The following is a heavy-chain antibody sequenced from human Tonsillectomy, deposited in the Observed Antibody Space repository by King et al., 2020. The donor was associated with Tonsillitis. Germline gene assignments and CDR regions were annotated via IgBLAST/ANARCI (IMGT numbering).Heavy chain of an antibody. J-gene: IGHJ4*02. Sequence: VQLVQSGAEVKKPGSSVKVSCKASGGTFSSYAISWVRQAPGQGLXWMGXXXXXXGTXNYAQKFQGRVTITADESTSTAYMELSSLRSEDTAVYYCARGTAMVTDSHFDYWGQGTLVTVSS. V-gene: IGHV1-69*01. D-gene: IGHD5-18*01. CDR1: GGTFSSYA. CDR3: ARGTAMVTDSHFDY. CDR2: XXXXXGTX.